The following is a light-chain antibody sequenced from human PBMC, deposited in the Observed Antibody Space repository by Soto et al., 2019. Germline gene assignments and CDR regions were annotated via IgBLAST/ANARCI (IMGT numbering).Light chain of an antibody. CDR3: QQYGSSSYT. CDR2: GAS. Sequence: EIVLTQSPGTLSLSPGERATLSCRASQSVSSSYLAWYQQKPGQAPRLLIYGASSRATGIPDRFSGSGSGTDFTLTISSVEPEDFAVYYCQQYGSSSYTFGQGTKLEIK. V-gene: IGKV3-20*01. CDR1: QSVSSSY. J-gene: IGKJ2*01.